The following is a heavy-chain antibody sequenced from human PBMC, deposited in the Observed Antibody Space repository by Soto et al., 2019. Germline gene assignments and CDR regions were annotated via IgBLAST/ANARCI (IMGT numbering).Heavy chain of an antibody. CDR1: GFSFSTYW. Sequence: EVQLVESGGGLVQPGGSLRLSCAASGFSFSTYWMHWVRQAPGKGLVWVSRINYDGSTTNYADAVKGRFTISRDNAKNTLYLQMNSRTAEDTAVYYCARVARGAWGVFDPWGQGTLVTVSS. CDR3: ARVARGAWGVFDP. CDR2: INYDGSTT. J-gene: IGHJ5*02. D-gene: IGHD3-16*01. V-gene: IGHV3-74*01.